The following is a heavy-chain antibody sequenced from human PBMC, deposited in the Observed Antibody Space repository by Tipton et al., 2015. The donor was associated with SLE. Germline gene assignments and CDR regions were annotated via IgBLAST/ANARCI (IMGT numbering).Heavy chain of an antibody. CDR2: ISGSGITI. Sequence: GSLRLSCAASGFTFSDSYMTWIRQAPGKGFDWVSYISGSGITIYYAESVKGRFTISRDNAKSSLSLQMNSLRAEDTAVYYCARVTMYQGVAHWGPGTLVTVSS. D-gene: IGHD3-10*01. CDR3: ARVTMYQGVAH. CDR1: GFTFSDSY. J-gene: IGHJ4*02. V-gene: IGHV3-11*01.